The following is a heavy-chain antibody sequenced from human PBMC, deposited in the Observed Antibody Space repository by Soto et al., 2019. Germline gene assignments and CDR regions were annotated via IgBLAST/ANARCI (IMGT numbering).Heavy chain of an antibody. V-gene: IGHV1-18*01. J-gene: IGHJ4*02. Sequence: QVQLVQSGAEVKKPGASVKVSCKASGYTFASYAISWMRQAPGQGLEWMGWISAYNGNTNYAQKLQRRVTMTTSTATSTACMEHRTLGSDDTAVYYCGRYPPTRDVWGQGTLVPVSS. CDR3: GRYPPTRDV. CDR2: ISAYNGNT. CDR1: GYTFASYA.